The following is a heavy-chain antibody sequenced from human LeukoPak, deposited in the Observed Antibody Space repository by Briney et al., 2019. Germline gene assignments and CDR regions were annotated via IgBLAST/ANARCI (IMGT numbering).Heavy chain of an antibody. Sequence: KPSQTLSLICTVSGGSISSGSYYWSWIRQPDGKGLEWIGRSYIRGSTDYNPSLKSRATISVDTSKNQFSLKLNSVTAADTAVYYCARIGYGSGSPTNLWGQGTLVTVSS. V-gene: IGHV4-61*02. D-gene: IGHD3-10*01. CDR2: SYIRGST. CDR3: ARIGYGSGSPTNL. CDR1: GGSISSGSYY. J-gene: IGHJ5*02.